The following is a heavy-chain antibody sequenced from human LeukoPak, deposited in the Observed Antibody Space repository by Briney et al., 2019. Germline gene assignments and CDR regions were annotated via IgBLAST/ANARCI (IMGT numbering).Heavy chain of an antibody. Sequence: ASVKVSCKASGYTFSDYYTNWVRQAPGQGVEWMGRINPNSGGTNYAQKFQGRVTMTRDTSISTAYMELSRLRSDDTAVYYCARGGDTPMGRGFDYWGQGTLVTVSS. J-gene: IGHJ4*02. CDR2: INPNSGGT. CDR3: ARGGDTPMGRGFDY. D-gene: IGHD5-18*01. V-gene: IGHV1-2*06. CDR1: GYTFSDYY.